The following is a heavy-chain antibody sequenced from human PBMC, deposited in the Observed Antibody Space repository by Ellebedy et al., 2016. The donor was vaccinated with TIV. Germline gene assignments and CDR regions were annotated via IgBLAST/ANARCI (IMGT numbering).Heavy chain of an antibody. CDR2: ISSSSSYI. V-gene: IGHV3-21*01. Sequence: GGSLRLSCAASGFTFSSYSMNWVRQAPGKGLEWVSSISSSSSYIYYADSAKGRFTTSRDNAKNSLYLQMNSLRAEDTAVYYCARPLQWLAIDYWGQGTLVTVSS. D-gene: IGHD6-19*01. J-gene: IGHJ4*02. CDR1: GFTFSSYS. CDR3: ARPLQWLAIDY.